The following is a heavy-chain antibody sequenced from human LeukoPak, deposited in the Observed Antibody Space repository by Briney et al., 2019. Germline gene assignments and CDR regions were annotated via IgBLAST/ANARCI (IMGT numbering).Heavy chain of an antibody. CDR2: ISSSGSTI. CDR1: GFTFSDYY. V-gene: IGHV3-11*01. CDR3: ARRLSNKLGFKKVFWFDP. J-gene: IGHJ5*02. D-gene: IGHD3-10*01. Sequence: PGGSLRLSCAASGFTFSDYYMSWIRQAPGKGLEWVSYISSSGSTIYYADSVKGRFTISRDNAKNSLYLQMNSLRAEDTAVYYCARRLSNKLGFKKVFWFDPWGQGTLVTVSS.